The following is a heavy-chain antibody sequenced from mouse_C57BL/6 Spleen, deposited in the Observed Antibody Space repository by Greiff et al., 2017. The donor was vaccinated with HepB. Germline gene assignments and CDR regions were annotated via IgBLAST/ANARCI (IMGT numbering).Heavy chain of an antibody. D-gene: IGHD1-1*01. CDR3: TRGGTTDYFDY. J-gene: IGHJ2*01. V-gene: IGHV1-15*01. CDR2: IDPETGGT. Sequence: VKLQESGPVLVKPGASVKMSCKASGYTFTDYEMHWVKQTPVHGLEWIGAIDPETGGTAYNQKFKGKAILTADKSSSTAYMELRSLTSEDSAVYYCTRGGTTDYFDYWGQGTTLTVSS. CDR1: GYTFTDYE.